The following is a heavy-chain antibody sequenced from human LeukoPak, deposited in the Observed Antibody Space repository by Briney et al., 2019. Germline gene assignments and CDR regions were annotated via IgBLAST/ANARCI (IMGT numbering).Heavy chain of an antibody. CDR2: INPNSGGT. D-gene: IGHD6-13*01. CDR3: ARVTISSSWLFSNYYYYGMDV. J-gene: IGHJ6*02. CDR1: GYTFTGYY. Sequence: ASVKVSCKASGYTFTGYYMHWVRQAPGQGLEWMGWINPNSGGTNYAQKFQGRVTMTRDTSISTAYMELSRLRSDDTAVYYCARVTISSSWLFSNYYYYGMDVWGQGTTVTVSS. V-gene: IGHV1-2*02.